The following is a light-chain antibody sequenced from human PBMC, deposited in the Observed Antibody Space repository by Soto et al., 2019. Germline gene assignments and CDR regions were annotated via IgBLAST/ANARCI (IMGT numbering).Light chain of an antibody. V-gene: IGLV2-14*01. CDR2: EVS. J-gene: IGLJ1*01. CDR1: SSDVGGYNS. Sequence: QSVLTQPASVSGSPGQSITISCTGTSSDVGGYNSVSWYQQHPGKAPQLMIYEVSNGPSGVSNRFSGSKSGNTASLTISGLQAEDEADYYCSSYTSGSTYVFGTGTKLTVL. CDR3: SSYTSGSTYV.